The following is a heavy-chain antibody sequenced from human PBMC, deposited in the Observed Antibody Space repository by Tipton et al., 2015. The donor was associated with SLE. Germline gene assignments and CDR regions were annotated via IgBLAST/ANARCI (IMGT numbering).Heavy chain of an antibody. Sequence: TLSLTCTVSGDSINTPYWSWIRQSPSRGLEWLGRTYYRSKWYYDYALSLKSRITINPDTSKNQFSLQLNSVTPEDTAVYYCARGTFSAFDLWGQGTLVTVSS. CDR1: GDSINTPY. CDR3: ARGTFSAFDL. V-gene: IGHV6-1*01. D-gene: IGHD2/OR15-2a*01. CDR2: TYYRSKWYY. J-gene: IGHJ3*01.